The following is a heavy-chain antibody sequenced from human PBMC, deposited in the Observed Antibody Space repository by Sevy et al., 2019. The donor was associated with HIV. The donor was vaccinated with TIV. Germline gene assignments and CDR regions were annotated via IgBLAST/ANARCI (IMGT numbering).Heavy chain of an antibody. CDR2: VSYDGTNK. J-gene: IGHJ6*02. D-gene: IGHD3-16*01. CDR3: AKGRVMQLLDYDYYGMDV. CDR1: GFTFSTYA. Sequence: GGSLRLSCAASGFTFSTYAMHWVRQAPGKGLEWVAVVSYDGTNKQYTDSVKGGFTIARDNTKKTLYLKMNSRRAEDTAVDYCAKGRVMQLLDYDYYGMDVWGQGAAVTVSS. V-gene: IGHV3-30*18.